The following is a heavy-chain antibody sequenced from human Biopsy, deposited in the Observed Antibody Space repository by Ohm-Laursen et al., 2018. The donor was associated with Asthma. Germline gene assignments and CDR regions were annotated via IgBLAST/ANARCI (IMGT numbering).Heavy chain of an antibody. CDR2: ISYDGYKK. Sequence: SLRLSCTASGFTFSSYAMHWVRQAPGRGLELVAVISYDGYKKYYADSVKGRFTISRDNSKNTLYLQMNSLRPEDTAAYYCARENGRWLIQGSFDIWGQGTMVSVSS. D-gene: IGHD6-19*01. V-gene: IGHV3-30-3*01. CDR3: ARENGRWLIQGSFDI. J-gene: IGHJ3*02. CDR1: GFTFSSYA.